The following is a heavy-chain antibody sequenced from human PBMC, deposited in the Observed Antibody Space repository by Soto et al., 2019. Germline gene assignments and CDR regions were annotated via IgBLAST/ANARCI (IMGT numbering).Heavy chain of an antibody. D-gene: IGHD4-17*01. V-gene: IGHV3-23*01. CDR1: GFTFSSYA. CDR2: ISGSGGST. Sequence: EVQLLESGGGLVQPGGSLRLSCAASGFTFSSYAMSWVRQAPGKGLEWVSAISGSGGSTYYADSVKGRFTISRDNSKNTMYLQMNSLRAEDTAVYYCEKDIAVTKTYYYYYMDVWGKGTTVTVSS. J-gene: IGHJ6*03. CDR3: EKDIAVTKTYYYYYMDV.